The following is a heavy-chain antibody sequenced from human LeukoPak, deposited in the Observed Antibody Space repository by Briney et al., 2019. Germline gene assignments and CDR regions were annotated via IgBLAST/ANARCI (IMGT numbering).Heavy chain of an antibody. D-gene: IGHD6-19*01. CDR3: ALTQEESGWPFFDY. V-gene: IGHV3-30*03. CDR2: ISYDGSNK. Sequence: PGGSLRLSCAASGFTFSNYGMHWVRRAPGKGLEWVAIISYDGSNKYYADSVKGRFTISRDNSKNTLYLQMNSLRAEDTAIYYCALTQEESGWPFFDYWGQGTLVTVSS. J-gene: IGHJ4*02. CDR1: GFTFSNYG.